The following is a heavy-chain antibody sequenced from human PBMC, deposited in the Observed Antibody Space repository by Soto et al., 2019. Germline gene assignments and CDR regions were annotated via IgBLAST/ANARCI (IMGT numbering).Heavy chain of an antibody. CDR2: IYYSGST. V-gene: IGHV4-61*01. J-gene: IGHJ4*02. Sequence: SETLSLTCTVSCGSVSSGSYYWSWIRQPPGKGLEWIGYIYYSGSTNYNPSLKSRVTISVDTSKNQFSLKLSSVTAADTAVYYCARVTDYDFWSGYYYYFDYWGQGTLVTVSS. D-gene: IGHD3-3*01. CDR1: CGSVSSGSYY. CDR3: ARVTDYDFWSGYYYYFDY.